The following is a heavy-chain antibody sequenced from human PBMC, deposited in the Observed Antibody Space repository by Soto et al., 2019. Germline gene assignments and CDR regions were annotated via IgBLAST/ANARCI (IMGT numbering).Heavy chain of an antibody. CDR3: TSGYCSGGSCYGYYYYGMDV. D-gene: IGHD2-15*01. CDR1: GFTFSNAW. Sequence: PLGALRLSCAASGFTFSNAWMSWVRQAPGKGLEWVGRIKSKTDGGTTDYAAPVKGRFTISRDASKNTLYLQMNSLKTEDTAVYYCTSGYCSGGSCYGYYYYGMDVWGQGTTVTVSS. V-gene: IGHV3-15*01. J-gene: IGHJ6*02. CDR2: IKSKTDGGTT.